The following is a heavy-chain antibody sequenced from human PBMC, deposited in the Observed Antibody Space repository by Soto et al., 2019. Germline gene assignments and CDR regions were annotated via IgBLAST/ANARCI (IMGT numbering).Heavy chain of an antibody. CDR3: VRDLWTDSGDY. D-gene: IGHD3-10*01. Sequence: GGSLRLSCAASGISISSYWMAWVRQAPGKGLEWVANIKEDESEKYFVDSVKGRFTISRDNGRKSVYLQMSSLRTEDTAVYYCVRDLWTDSGDYWGPRTLVTVSS. J-gene: IGHJ4*02. V-gene: IGHV3-7*01. CDR2: IKEDESEK. CDR1: GISISSYW.